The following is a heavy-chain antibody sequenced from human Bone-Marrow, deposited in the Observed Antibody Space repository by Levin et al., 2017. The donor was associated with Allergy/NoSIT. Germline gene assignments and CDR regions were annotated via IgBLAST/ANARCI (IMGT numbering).Heavy chain of an antibody. CDR1: GGSFSNNA. Sequence: AASVKVSCKASGGSFSNNALSWVRQAPGQGLEWMGGIIPMSVTPNYARKFEDRVTISADTSTTTVYMVLSSLRSEDTAVYYCARGRRGSSGWYAYHDFWGQGSLVTVSS. CDR3: ARGRRGSSGWYAYHDF. J-gene: IGHJ4*02. V-gene: IGHV1-69*06. CDR2: IIPMSVTP. D-gene: IGHD6-19*01.